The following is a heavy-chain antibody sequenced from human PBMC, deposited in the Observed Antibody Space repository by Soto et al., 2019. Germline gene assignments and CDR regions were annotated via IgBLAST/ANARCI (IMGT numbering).Heavy chain of an antibody. CDR1: GGTFSSYA. D-gene: IGHD2-15*01. CDR3: ARVRKVVVVAAYYYYYGMDV. CDR2: IIPIFGTA. V-gene: IGHV1-69*13. J-gene: IGHJ6*02. Sequence: ASVKVSCKASGGTFSSYAISWVRQAPGQGLEWMGGIIPIFGTANYAQKFQGRVTITADESTSTAYMELSSLRSEDTAVYYCARVRKVVVVAAYYYYYGMDVWGQGTTVTVS.